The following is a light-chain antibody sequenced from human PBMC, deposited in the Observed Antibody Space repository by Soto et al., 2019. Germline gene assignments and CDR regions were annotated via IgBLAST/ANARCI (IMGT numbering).Light chain of an antibody. CDR1: SSDVGSSNL. J-gene: IGLJ1*01. V-gene: IGLV2-23*01. CDR2: EGI. CDR3: CSYAGSNSYV. Sequence: QSVLTQPASVSGSPGQSITISCAGTSSDVGSSNLVSWYLHHPGKVPKLIIFEGIKRPSDISSRFSGSKSGNTASLTISGLQAEDEADYHCCSYAGSNSYVFGSGTKVTV.